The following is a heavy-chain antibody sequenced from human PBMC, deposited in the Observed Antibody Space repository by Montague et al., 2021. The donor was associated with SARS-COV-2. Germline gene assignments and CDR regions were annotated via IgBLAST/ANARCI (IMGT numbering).Heavy chain of an antibody. CDR1: GGSISSSNW. CDR3: ARVNSSGWYGYYYYGMDV. D-gene: IGHD6-19*01. Sequence: GTLSLTCAVSGGSISSSNWWSWVRQPPGKGLEWIGEIYHSGSTNYNPSLKSRVTISVDKSKNQFSLKLSSVTAADTAVYYCARVNSSGWYGYYYYGMDVWGQGTTVTVSS. J-gene: IGHJ6*02. CDR2: IYHSGST. V-gene: IGHV4-4*02.